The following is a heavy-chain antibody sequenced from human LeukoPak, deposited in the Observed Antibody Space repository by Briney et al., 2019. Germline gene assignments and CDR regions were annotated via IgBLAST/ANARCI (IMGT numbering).Heavy chain of an antibody. D-gene: IGHD4-23*01. CDR1: GFTFSSYS. Sequence: GGSLRLSCAASGFTFSSYSMNWVRQAPGKGLEWVAVIWYDGSNKYYADSVKGRFTISRDNSKNTLYLQMNSLRAEDTAVYYCAKERNYGGNSEGLSLWGQGTLVTVSS. V-gene: IGHV3-33*06. CDR3: AKERNYGGNSEGLSL. J-gene: IGHJ4*02. CDR2: IWYDGSNK.